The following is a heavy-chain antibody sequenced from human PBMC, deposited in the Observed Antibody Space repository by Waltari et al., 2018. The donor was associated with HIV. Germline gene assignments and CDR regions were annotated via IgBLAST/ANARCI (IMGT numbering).Heavy chain of an antibody. V-gene: IGHV3-49*03. CDR2: IRTKTYGGTT. CDR3: TRQHDSSGYYTRGLFYFDY. Sequence: EVQLVESGGTLVQPGRSLRLSCSTSGFTLGDFAIIWFRQAPGKGLEWVGLIRTKTYGGTTDFAASAKDRFSISRDDSRNIAYLQMNSLKTEDTAIYFCTRQHDSSGYYTRGLFYFDYWGQGNLVTVSS. J-gene: IGHJ4*02. D-gene: IGHD3-22*01. CDR1: GFTLGDFA.